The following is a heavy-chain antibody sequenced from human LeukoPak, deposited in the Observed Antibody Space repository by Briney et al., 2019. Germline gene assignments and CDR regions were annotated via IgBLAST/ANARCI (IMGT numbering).Heavy chain of an antibody. V-gene: IGHV4-34*01. CDR2: INHSGST. D-gene: IGHD3-3*01. Sequence: SETLSLTCAVYGGSFSGYYWSWIRQPPGKGLEWIGEINHSGSTNYNPSLKSRVTISVDTSKNQFSLKLSSVTAADTAVYYCARGLRITIFGVAPLYYMDVWGKGTTVTVSS. CDR3: ARGLRITIFGVAPLYYMDV. CDR1: GGSFSGYY. J-gene: IGHJ6*03.